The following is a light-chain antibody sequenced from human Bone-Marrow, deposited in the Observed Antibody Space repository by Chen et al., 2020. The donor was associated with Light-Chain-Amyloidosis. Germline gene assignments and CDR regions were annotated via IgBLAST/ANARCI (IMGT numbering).Light chain of an antibody. CDR2: EAN. V-gene: IGLV6-57*01. J-gene: IGLJ3*02. CDR1: SGSIAGNY. Sequence: FMLTQPRAVSESPGKTVTISCTRSSGSIAGNYVQWFQQRPGRSPTTVIFEANLRPPGGPDRFSGSIDTSSNSASLAISGLKPEDEADYYCQSYDTSVRVFGGGTRLTVL. CDR3: QSYDTSVRV.